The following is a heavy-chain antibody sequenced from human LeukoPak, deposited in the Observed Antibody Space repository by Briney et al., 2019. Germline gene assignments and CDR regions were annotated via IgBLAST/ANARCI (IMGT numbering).Heavy chain of an antibody. V-gene: IGHV3-48*04. D-gene: IGHD5-18*01. CDR3: ASGYSYAFRS. CDR1: GFTFSSYS. J-gene: IGHJ5*02. Sequence: PGGSLRLSCAASGFTFSSYSMNWVRQAPGKGLEWVSYISSNSGTIYYADSVKGRFTISRDNAKNSLWLQMNSLRAEDSAVYYCASGYSYAFRSWGQGTLVTVSS. CDR2: ISSNSGTI.